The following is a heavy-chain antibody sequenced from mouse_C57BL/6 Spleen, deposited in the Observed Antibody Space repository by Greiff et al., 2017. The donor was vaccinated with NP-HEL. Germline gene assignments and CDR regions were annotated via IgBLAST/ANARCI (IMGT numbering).Heavy chain of an antibody. CDR3: ARGGIYYGYDGPWFAY. J-gene: IGHJ3*01. CDR1: GYAFSSYW. D-gene: IGHD2-2*01. Sequence: QVQLQQSGAELVKPGASVKISCKASGYAFSSYWMNWVKQRPGKGLEWIGQIYPGDGDTNYNGKFKGKATLTADKSSSTAYMQLSSLTSEDSAVYFCARGGIYYGYDGPWFAYWGQGTLVTVSA. V-gene: IGHV1-80*01. CDR2: IYPGDGDT.